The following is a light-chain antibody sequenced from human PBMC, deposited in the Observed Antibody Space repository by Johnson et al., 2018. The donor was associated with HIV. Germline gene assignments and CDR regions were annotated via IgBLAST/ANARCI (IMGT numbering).Light chain of an antibody. CDR3: GTWDSSLSVSV. CDR1: SSNIGNNY. CDR2: ENN. J-gene: IGLJ1*01. V-gene: IGLV1-51*02. Sequence: QSVLTQPPSVSAAPGQKVTISCSGSSSNIGNNYVSWYQQLPGTAPKLLIYENNKRPSGIPDRFSGSKSGTSATLGITGLQTGDEADYYCGTWDSSLSVSVFGTGTEVTVL.